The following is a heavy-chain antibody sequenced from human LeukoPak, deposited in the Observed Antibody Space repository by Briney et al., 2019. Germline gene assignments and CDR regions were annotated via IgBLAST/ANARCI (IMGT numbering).Heavy chain of an antibody. CDR2: IYYSGST. V-gene: IGHV4-59*08. J-gene: IGHJ5*02. CDR1: GGSISSYY. Sequence: SETLSLTCTVSGGSISSYYWSWLRQPPGKGLEWIGYIYYSGSTNYNPSLKSRVTISADTSKNQFSLKLSSVTAADTAVYYCARHQQQLAPQENWFDPWGQGTLVTVSS. CDR3: ARHQQQLAPQENWFDP. D-gene: IGHD6-13*01.